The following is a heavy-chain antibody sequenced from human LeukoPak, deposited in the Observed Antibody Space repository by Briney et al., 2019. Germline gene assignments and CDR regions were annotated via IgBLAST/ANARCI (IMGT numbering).Heavy chain of an antibody. CDR2: INPNSGGT. Sequence: ASVKVSCKASGYTFTGYYMHWVRQAPGQGLEWMGWINPNSGGTNYAQKFQGRVTMTRDTSISTAYMELSRLRSDDTAVYYCARDLTRYSSGWYDPYYFDYWGQGTLVTVSS. D-gene: IGHD6-19*01. CDR1: GYTFTGYY. J-gene: IGHJ4*02. V-gene: IGHV1-2*02. CDR3: ARDLTRYSSGWYDPYYFDY.